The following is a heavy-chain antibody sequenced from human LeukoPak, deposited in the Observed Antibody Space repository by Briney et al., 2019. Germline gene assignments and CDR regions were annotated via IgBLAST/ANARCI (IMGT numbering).Heavy chain of an antibody. V-gene: IGHV3-23*01. CDR1: GFTFSSYA. J-gene: IGHJ6*03. Sequence: GGSLRLSCAASGFTFSSYAMSWVRQAPGKGLEWVSAISGSGGSTYYADSVKGRSTISRDNSKNTLYLQMNSLRAEDTAVYYCAKSLLPVSLTEYYVDVWGKGTTVTVSS. CDR3: AKSLLPVSLTEYYVDV. CDR2: ISGSGGST. D-gene: IGHD2-15*01.